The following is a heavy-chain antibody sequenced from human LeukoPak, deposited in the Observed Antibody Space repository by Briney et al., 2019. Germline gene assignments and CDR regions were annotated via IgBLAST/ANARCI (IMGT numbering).Heavy chain of an antibody. J-gene: IGHJ4*02. V-gene: IGHV4-34*01. Sequence: PSETLSLTCAVYGGSFSGYYWSWIRQPPGKGLEWIGEINHSGSTNYNPSLKSRVTISVDTSKNQFSLKLSSVTAADTAVYHCARGRRLVGWELPPTFDYWGQGTLVTVSS. CDR1: GGSFSGYY. CDR3: ARGRRLVGWELPPTFDY. CDR2: INHSGST. D-gene: IGHD1-26*01.